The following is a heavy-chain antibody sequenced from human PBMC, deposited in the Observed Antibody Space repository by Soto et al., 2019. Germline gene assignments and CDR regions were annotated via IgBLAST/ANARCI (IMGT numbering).Heavy chain of an antibody. D-gene: IGHD5-12*01. CDR2: IDPSDSYT. J-gene: IGHJ3*02. CDR3: ATPYSGYDFAFDI. CDR1: GYSFTSYW. V-gene: IGHV5-10-1*01. Sequence: GESLKISCEDSGYSFTSYWISWVRQMPGKGLEWMGRIDPSDSYTNYSPSFQGHVTISADKSISTAYLQWSSLKASDTAMYYCATPYSGYDFAFDIWGQGTMVTVSS.